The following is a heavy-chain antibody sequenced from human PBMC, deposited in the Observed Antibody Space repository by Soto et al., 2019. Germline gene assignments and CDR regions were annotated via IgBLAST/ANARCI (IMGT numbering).Heavy chain of an antibody. CDR3: ARVSSSWYYFDY. V-gene: IGHV4-59*01. CDR2: IYYSGST. D-gene: IGHD6-13*01. Sequence: SETLSHTCTVSGGSISSYYWSWIRQPPGKGLEWIGYIYYSGSTNYNPSLKSRVTISVDTSKNQFSLKLSSVTAADTAVYYCARVSSSWYYFDYWGQGTLVTVSS. J-gene: IGHJ4*02. CDR1: GGSISSYY.